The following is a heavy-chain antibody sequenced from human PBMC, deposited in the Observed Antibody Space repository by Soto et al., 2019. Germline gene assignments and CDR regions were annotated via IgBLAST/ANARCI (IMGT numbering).Heavy chain of an antibody. V-gene: IGHV4-61*01. J-gene: IGHJ4*02. CDR3: ATLTVFRPLDD. CDR2: IYETERT. CDR1: GGSVSSGSQF. Sequence: SETLSLTCTVSGGSVSSGSQFWSWIRQPPGKGLEWIGSIYETERTNYDPSLMSRVTISVDTSKNQFSLKLNSVTAADTAVYYCATLTVFRPLDDWGRGTLVTVSP.